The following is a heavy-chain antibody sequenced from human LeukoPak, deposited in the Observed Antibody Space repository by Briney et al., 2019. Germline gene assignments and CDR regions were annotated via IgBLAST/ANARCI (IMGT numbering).Heavy chain of an antibody. CDR1: GFTFSDYG. Sequence: GGSLRLSCAASGFTFSDYGMHWVRQAPGKGLEWVALISYDGGNKFYADSVRDRFTISRDNSKNTLFLQMNSLRTEDAAMYYCAKVFEVRGARRPKDYWGQGTLVIVSS. CDR2: ISYDGGNK. D-gene: IGHD3-10*01. CDR3: AKVFEVRGARRPKDY. J-gene: IGHJ4*02. V-gene: IGHV3-30*18.